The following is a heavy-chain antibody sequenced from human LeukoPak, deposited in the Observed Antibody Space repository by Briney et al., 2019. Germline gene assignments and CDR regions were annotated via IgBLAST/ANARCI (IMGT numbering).Heavy chain of an antibody. CDR2: IHSSSGSI. J-gene: IGHJ3*02. Sequence: RGSPCPSRAASGFNFTNYNMNWVCQAPGKGLEWVSSIHSSSGSIYYADSLKGRFTISRDNAKNSLYLQMNSLRAEDTAVYYCARDLAVDAFDIWGEG. CDR1: GFNFTNYN. CDR3: ARDLAVDAFDI. V-gene: IGHV3-21*01.